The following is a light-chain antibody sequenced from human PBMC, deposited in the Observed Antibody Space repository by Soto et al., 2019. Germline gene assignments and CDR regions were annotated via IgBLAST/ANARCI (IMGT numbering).Light chain of an antibody. V-gene: IGKV1-39*01. CDR2: AAS. CDR3: QQSYSSSWT. J-gene: IGKJ1*01. Sequence: DIQMPQSPSSLSASVGDRVTITCRASQSISNYLNWYQQKPGKAPNLLIYAASSLQSGVPSRFSGSGSGTDFTLTISSLQREDFATYFCQQSYSSSWTFGQGTKVEI. CDR1: QSISNY.